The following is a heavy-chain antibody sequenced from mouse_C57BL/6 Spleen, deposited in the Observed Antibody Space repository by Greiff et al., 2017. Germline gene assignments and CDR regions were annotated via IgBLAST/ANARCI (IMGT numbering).Heavy chain of an antibody. D-gene: IGHD2-5*01. CDR1: GYAFSSSW. CDR2: IYPGDGDT. Sequence: QVQLKQSGPELVKPGASVKISCKASGYAFSSSWMNWVKQRPGKGLEWIGRIYPGDGDTNYNGKFKGKATLTADKSSSTAYMQLSSLTSEDSAVYFCARDSNRYYYAMDYWGQGTSVTVSS. J-gene: IGHJ4*01. CDR3: ARDSNRYYYAMDY. V-gene: IGHV1-82*01.